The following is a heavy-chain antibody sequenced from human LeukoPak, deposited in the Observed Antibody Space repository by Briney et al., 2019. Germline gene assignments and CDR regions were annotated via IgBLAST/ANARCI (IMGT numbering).Heavy chain of an antibody. D-gene: IGHD1-26*01. CDR2: ISSSGGST. CDR1: GFTFSSYG. Sequence: PGGSLRLSCAASGFTFSSYGMSWVRQAPGKGLEWVSAISSSGGSTFYADSVKGRFTVSRDNSKNTLYLQLNSLRAEDTAIHYCAKATSGTYGYFECWGQGTLLTVSS. J-gene: IGHJ4*02. CDR3: AKATSGTYGYFEC. V-gene: IGHV3-23*01.